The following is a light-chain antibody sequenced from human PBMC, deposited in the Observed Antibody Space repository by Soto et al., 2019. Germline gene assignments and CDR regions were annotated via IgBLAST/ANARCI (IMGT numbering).Light chain of an antibody. J-gene: IGKJ1*01. CDR2: GAS. CDR3: QQYGSSPWT. Sequence: EIVVAQSPVTLSLSPGERATLSCRASQSVSNNYLACYQRKPGQAPRLLIYGASTRATDMTGRFNGSGSGTDFTLTISRLEPEDFAVDYCQQYGSSPWTFGQG. V-gene: IGKV3-20*01. CDR1: QSVSNNY.